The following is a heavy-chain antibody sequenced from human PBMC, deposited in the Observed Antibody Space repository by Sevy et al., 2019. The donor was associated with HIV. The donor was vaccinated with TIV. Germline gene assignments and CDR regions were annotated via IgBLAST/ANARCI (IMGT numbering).Heavy chain of an antibody. V-gene: IGHV6-1*01. CDR1: GDSVSSNSAA. J-gene: IGHJ6*02. CDR2: TFYRSTWYN. D-gene: IGHD7-27*01. CDR3: ARDGLTYGAMDV. Sequence: KQSQTLSLTCAISGDSVSSNSAAWNWIRQSPSRGLEWLGRTFYRSTWYNEYALSVKSRITIKADTSKNQVSLQLNSVTPEDTAVYYCARDGLTYGAMDVWGQGTTVTVSS.